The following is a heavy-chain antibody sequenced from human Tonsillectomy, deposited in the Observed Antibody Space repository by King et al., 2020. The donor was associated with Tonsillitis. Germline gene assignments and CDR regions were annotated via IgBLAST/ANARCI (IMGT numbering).Heavy chain of an antibody. D-gene: IGHD6-19*01. Sequence: QLVQSGAEVKKPGSSVKVSCKASGGTFSRNAISWVRQAPGQGLEWRGGIIPIFGTANYAQKFQGRVTIPADESTSTAYMDLNSLRSEDTAVYYCARNPEASSGWPYYFYYMDVWGKGTTVTVSS. CDR1: GGTFSRNA. CDR2: IIPIFGTA. J-gene: IGHJ6*03. CDR3: ARNPEASSGWPYYFYYMDV. V-gene: IGHV1-69*12.